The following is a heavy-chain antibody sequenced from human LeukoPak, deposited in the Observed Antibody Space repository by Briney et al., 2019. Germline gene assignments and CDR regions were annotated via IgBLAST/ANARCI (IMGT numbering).Heavy chain of an antibody. CDR3: AKGSSWYFGAFDI. CDR1: GFTPSTYA. J-gene: IGHJ3*02. D-gene: IGHD6-13*01. Sequence: GGSLRLSCAASGFTPSTYAMHWVRQAPGKGLEWVAVISYDGSNKYYADPVKGRFTISRDNSKNTLYLQMNSLRAEDTAVYYCAKGSSWYFGAFDIWGQGTMVTVSS. CDR2: ISYDGSNK. V-gene: IGHV3-30*04.